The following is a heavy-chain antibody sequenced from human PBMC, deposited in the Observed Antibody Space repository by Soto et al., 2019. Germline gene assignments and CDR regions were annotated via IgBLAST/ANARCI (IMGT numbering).Heavy chain of an antibody. CDR3: ARTRYYDFWRIDY. V-gene: IGHV4-30-4*01. D-gene: IGHD3-3*01. CDR2: MHKSGSA. CDR1: DGSISSGDYY. J-gene: IGHJ4*02. Sequence: PSETLSLTCTVSDGSISSGDYYWSWIRQPPGKGLEWIGYMHKSGSAYYNPSLKGRPTISIDTSMNQFSLKVNSVTAADTAVYFCARTRYYDFWRIDYWGQGTLVTVSS.